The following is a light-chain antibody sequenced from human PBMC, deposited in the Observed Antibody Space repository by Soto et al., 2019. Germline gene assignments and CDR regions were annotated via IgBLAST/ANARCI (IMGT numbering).Light chain of an antibody. CDR3: TSYTSSSTLDV. J-gene: IGLJ2*01. Sequence: QSVLTQPASVSGSPGQSITISCTGTSSDVGAYNYVSWYQQLPGKAHKRIIYEVSYRPSGVSNRFSGSKSGNTASLTISGLQAEDEADYYCTSYTSSSTLDVFCGGTKLTVL. CDR2: EVS. V-gene: IGLV2-14*01. CDR1: SSDVGAYNY.